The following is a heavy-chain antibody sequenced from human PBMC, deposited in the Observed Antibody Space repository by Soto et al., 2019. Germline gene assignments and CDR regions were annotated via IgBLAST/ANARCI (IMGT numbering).Heavy chain of an antibody. J-gene: IGHJ4*02. Sequence: VKVSCKASGGTFSSYAISWVRQAPGQGLEWMGGIIPIFGTANYAQKFQGRVTITADESTSTAYMELSSLRSEDTAVYYCARGYDYGDYWAFDYWGQGTLVTVSS. CDR2: IIPIFGTA. V-gene: IGHV1-69*01. D-gene: IGHD4-17*01. CDR1: GGTFSSYA. CDR3: ARGYDYGDYWAFDY.